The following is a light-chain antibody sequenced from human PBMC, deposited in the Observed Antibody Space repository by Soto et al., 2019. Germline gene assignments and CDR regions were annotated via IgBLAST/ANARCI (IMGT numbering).Light chain of an antibody. J-gene: IGLJ1*01. CDR3: SSYTNTINLIV. V-gene: IGLV1-51*01. CDR1: SSNIGGNS. CDR2: DDD. Sequence: QSVLTQPPSVSAAPGQRVTISCSGSSSNIGGNSVSWYQQLPGTAPKLLIYDDDKRPSGIPDRFSGSKSGTSATLGITGFQTEDEADYYCSSYTNTINLIVFGTGTKVTV.